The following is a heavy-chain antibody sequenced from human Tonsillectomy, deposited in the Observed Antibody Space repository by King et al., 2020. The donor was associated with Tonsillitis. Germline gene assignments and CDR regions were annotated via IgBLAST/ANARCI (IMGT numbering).Heavy chain of an antibody. V-gene: IGHV3-23*04. Sequence: DVQLVESGGGLIQPGGSLRLSCSASGLTFNTFAMSWVRQAPGKGLEWLSVVSVGGGGTYYADSVKGRFTVSRDNPNNTLFLQMSSLRVEDTAVYNCVAQRILRGNFDLWRQGALVTVSS. CDR3: VAQRILRGNFDL. J-gene: IGHJ4*02. D-gene: IGHD2-15*01. CDR2: VSVGGGGT. CDR1: GLTFNTFA.